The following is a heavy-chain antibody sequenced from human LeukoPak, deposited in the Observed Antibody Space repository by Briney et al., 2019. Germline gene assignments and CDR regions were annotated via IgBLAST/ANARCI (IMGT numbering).Heavy chain of an antibody. V-gene: IGHV1-18*01. J-gene: IGHJ4*02. D-gene: IGHD6-13*01. CDR1: GYTFTSYG. Sequence: GASVKVSCKASGYTFTSYGISWVRQAPGQGLEWMGWISAYNGNTNRAQKFQGRVTMITDTSTSTAYMELRSLRSDDTAVYYCARAIAAAATGDYWGQGTLVTVSS. CDR3: ARAIAAAATGDY. CDR2: ISAYNGNT.